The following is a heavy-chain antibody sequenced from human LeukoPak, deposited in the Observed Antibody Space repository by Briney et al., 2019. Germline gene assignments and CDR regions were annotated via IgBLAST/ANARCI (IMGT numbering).Heavy chain of an antibody. V-gene: IGHV5-51*01. D-gene: IGHD4-11*01. J-gene: IGHJ4*02. CDR2: IYPRDSDT. CDR1: GYKFTNYW. Sequence: GESLKISCKGSGYKFTNYWIAWMRQMPGQGLEWLGIIYPRDSDTRYSPSFQGQVTISADTSVDTAYLQWSSVKASDTAMYYCARLLAAPYYIKSWGQGTLVTVSS. CDR3: ARLLAAPYYIKS.